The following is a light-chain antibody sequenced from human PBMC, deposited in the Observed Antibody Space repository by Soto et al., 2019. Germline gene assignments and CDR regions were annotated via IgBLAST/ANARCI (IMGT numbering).Light chain of an antibody. V-gene: IGLV2-23*02. CDR1: SSDLGSYNL. CDR2: DVS. J-gene: IGLJ1*01. Sequence: QSALTQPASVSGSPGQSITISCTGTSSDLGSYNLVSWYQQHPGKAPKVRIYDVSQRPSGVSTRFSGSKSGNTASLTISGLQAEDEADYYCCSYAGSSTFVFGTGTKLTVL. CDR3: CSYAGSSTFV.